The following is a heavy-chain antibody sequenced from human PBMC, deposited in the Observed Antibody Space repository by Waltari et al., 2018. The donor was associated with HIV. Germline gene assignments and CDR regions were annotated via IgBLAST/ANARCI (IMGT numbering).Heavy chain of an antibody. CDR3: ARDGIYDSSGFNWFDP. Sequence: QVQLVQSGAEVKKPGSSVKVSCTASGGTFSSYAISWVRQAPGQGLEWMGGIIPIFGTANYAQKFQGRVTMTADESTSTAYMELSSLRSEDTAVYYCARDGIYDSSGFNWFDPWGQGTLVTVSS. D-gene: IGHD3-22*01. J-gene: IGHJ5*02. CDR2: IIPIFGTA. CDR1: GGTFSSYA. V-gene: IGHV1-69*01.